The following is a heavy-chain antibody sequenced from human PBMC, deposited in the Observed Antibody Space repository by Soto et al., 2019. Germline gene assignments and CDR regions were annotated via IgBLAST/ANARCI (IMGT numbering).Heavy chain of an antibody. Sequence: QVQLQESGPGLVKPSQTLSLTCTVSGGSITSSGYYWSWIRQHPGEGLEWIGFTSNSGSTSYNPSLKRRVTISVDPSSNQFSLNLKSVTAADTAVYYCARGGGSTKVDYGGQGTLVTVSP. V-gene: IGHV4-31*03. CDR3: ARGGGSTKVDY. CDR1: GGSITSSGYY. J-gene: IGHJ4*02. D-gene: IGHD2-2*01. CDR2: TSNSGST.